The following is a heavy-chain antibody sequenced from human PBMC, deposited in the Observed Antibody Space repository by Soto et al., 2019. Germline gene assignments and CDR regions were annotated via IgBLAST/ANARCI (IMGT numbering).Heavy chain of an antibody. Sequence: QLQLQESGSGLVKPSQTLSLTCAVSGGSISSGGYSWSWIRQPPGKGLEWIGYIYHSGTTYYNPSLKSRVTISVDRSKNQFSRKLSPVTAADTAVHYCARAHYGDYGYGMDVWGQGTTVSVSS. CDR1: GGSISSGGYS. J-gene: IGHJ6*02. D-gene: IGHD4-17*01. CDR2: IYHSGTT. CDR3: ARAHYGDYGYGMDV. V-gene: IGHV4-30-2*01.